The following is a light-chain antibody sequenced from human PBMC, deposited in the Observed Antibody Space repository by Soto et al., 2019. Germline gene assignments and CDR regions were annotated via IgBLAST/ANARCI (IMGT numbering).Light chain of an antibody. Sequence: QSVLTQSPSASASLGASVKLTCTLSSGHSSYAIAWHQQQPEKGPRYLMKLNSDGSHSKGDGIPDRFSGSSSGAERYLTISSLQSEDEADYYCQTWGTGIHVVFGGGTKPPS. J-gene: IGLJ2*01. CDR1: SGHSSYA. CDR3: QTWGTGIHVV. CDR2: LNSDGSH. V-gene: IGLV4-69*01.